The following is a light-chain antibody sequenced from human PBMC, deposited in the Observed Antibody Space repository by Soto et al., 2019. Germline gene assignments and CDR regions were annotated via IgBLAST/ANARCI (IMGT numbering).Light chain of an antibody. Sequence: EIVLTQSPGTLSLSPGERATLPCRASQSVSSSYLAWYQQKPGQAPRLLIYGASSRATGIPDRFSGSGSGTDFTLTISILEPEDFAVYYCQQYGSSPLFSFGQGTKVEIK. V-gene: IGKV3-20*01. CDR3: QQYGSSPLFS. CDR1: QSVSSSY. J-gene: IGKJ2*01. CDR2: GAS.